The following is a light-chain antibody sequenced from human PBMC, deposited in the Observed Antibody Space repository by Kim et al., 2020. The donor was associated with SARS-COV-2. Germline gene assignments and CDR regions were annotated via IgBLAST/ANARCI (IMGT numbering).Light chain of an antibody. CDR2: DVS. CDR3: QQFENLPLT. CDR1: QDIRNY. J-gene: IGKJ4*01. Sequence: ASVGDRVTITCQASQDIRNYLNWYQKKPGKAPKLLIYDVSRLETGVPSRFSGSGSGTDFTFTITGLQPEDIATYYCQQFENLPLTFGEGTKVDIK. V-gene: IGKV1-33*01.